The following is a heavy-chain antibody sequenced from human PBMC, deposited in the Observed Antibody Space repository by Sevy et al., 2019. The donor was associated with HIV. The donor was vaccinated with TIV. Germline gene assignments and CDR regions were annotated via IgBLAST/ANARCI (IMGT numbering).Heavy chain of an antibody. Sequence: GGSLRLSCAASGFTFSSYSMHWVRQAPGKGLEWVATISYDGSNKYHADSVKGRFTVSRHNSKNSLYLQMNSLRAEDTAVYYCALERLSSDVAEYFQNWGQGTLVTVSS. V-gene: IGHV3-30-3*01. D-gene: IGHD1-1*01. CDR1: GFTFSSYS. CDR2: ISYDGSNK. CDR3: ALERLSSDVAEYFQN. J-gene: IGHJ1*01.